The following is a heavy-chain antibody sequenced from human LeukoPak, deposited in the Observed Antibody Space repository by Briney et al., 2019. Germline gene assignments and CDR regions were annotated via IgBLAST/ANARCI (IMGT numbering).Heavy chain of an antibody. CDR1: RFTHSDYY. J-gene: IGHJ4*02. D-gene: IGHD2-15*01. V-gene: IGHV3-11*06. CDR2: ISSSSSYT. CDR3: ARAVGGSTHGPS. Sequence: GGSLRHSCVASRFTHSDYYMSWIRPAPGKGLAWVSYISSSSSYTNYADSVKGRFTISRDNAKNSLYLQMNSLRAEDTAVYYCARAVGGSTHGPSWGQGTLVTVSS.